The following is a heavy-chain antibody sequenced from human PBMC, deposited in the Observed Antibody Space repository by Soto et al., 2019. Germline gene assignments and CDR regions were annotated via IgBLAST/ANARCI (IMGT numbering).Heavy chain of an antibody. CDR1: GFTFSSYW. V-gene: IGHV3-74*01. D-gene: IGHD3-3*01. CDR2: INSDGSST. Sequence: PGGSLSLSCAASGFTFSSYWMHWVRQAPGKGLVWVSRINSDGSSTSYADSVKGRFTISRDNAKNTLYLQMNSLRAEDTAVYYCAREGYDFWSGYYYSYYMDVWGKGTTVTVSS. CDR3: AREGYDFWSGYYYSYYMDV. J-gene: IGHJ6*03.